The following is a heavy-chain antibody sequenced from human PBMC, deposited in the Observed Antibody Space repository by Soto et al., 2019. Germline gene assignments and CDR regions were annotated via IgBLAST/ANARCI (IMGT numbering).Heavy chain of an antibody. D-gene: IGHD3-22*01. V-gene: IGHV3-33*08. CDR1: GFIISSQG. Sequence: PGQTLRLTCQAAGFIISSQGLHWVRQAPGKGLEWVGVICNDGSDKYYGDSVKGRFTISRDNSKNTSYLQMNSLRGEHTAVYYCGRVVGGLRRQEYSFDSRGTPEAYYYGTDPWGQGTTVTV. CDR2: ICNDGSDK. J-gene: IGHJ6*02. CDR3: GRVVGGLRRQEYSFDSRGTPEAYYYGTDP.